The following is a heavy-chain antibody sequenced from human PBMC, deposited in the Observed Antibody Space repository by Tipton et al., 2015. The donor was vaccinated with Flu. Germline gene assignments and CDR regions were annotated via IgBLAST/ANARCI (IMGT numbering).Heavy chain of an antibody. CDR3: ARGSGYANVCLDY. Sequence: TLSLTCAGYGGSFRDYYWTWLRQPPGKGLEWIGEINHSGSTNYNPSLKSRVTISVDTSKNQFSLKVRSLTAADTAVYYCARGSGYANVCLDYWGRGNLVTVSS. CDR1: GGSFRDYY. D-gene: IGHD5-12*01. V-gene: IGHV4-34*01. CDR2: INHSGST. J-gene: IGHJ4*02.